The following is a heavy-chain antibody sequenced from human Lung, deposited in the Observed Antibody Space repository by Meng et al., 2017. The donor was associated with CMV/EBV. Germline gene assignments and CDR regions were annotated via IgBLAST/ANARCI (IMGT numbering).Heavy chain of an antibody. CDR3: ARRRGGSSWGDFDY. D-gene: IGHD6-6*01. CDR1: GYTFTSYD. V-gene: IGHV1-8*01. J-gene: IGHJ4*02. CDR2: MNPNSGNT. Sequence: ASVXVSXKASGYTFTSYDINWVRQATGQGLEWMGWMNPNSGNTGYAENFQGRVTMTRNNSISTVYMELSGLRSEDTAVYYCARRRGGSSWGDFDYWGQGTLVTVSS.